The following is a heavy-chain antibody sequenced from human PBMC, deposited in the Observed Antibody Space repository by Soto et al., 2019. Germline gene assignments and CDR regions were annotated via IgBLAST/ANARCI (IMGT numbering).Heavy chain of an antibody. D-gene: IGHD5-12*01. CDR3: AEGGFYDGFDY. CDR1: GFTFSKFA. CDR2: VTDSGGTT. Sequence: EVQLLESGGGLVQPGGSLRLSCAASGFTFSKFAMTWVRQAPGKGLEWVSTVTDSGGTTYYADSVKGRFTISRDNSKNTLFLQMNSLRVEDTALYYCAEGGFYDGFDYWGQGILVTVSS. V-gene: IGHV3-23*01. J-gene: IGHJ4*02.